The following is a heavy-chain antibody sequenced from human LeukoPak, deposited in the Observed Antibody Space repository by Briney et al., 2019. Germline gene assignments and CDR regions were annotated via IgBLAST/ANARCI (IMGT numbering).Heavy chain of an antibody. CDR1: GFTFSSYA. D-gene: IGHD1-14*01. CDR2: ISGSGGST. Sequence: GGSLRLSCAASGFTFSSYAMSWVRQAPGKGLEWVSAISGSGGSTYYADSVKGRFTISRDNSKNTLYLQVNSLRAEDTSVFYCARGGDNHGFDIWGQGTMVTVSS. V-gene: IGHV3-23*01. J-gene: IGHJ3*02. CDR3: ARGGDNHGFDI.